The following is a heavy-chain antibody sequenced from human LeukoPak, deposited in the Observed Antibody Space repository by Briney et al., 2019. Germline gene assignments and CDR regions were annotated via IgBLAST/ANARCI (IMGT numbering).Heavy chain of an antibody. D-gene: IGHD4-17*01. J-gene: IGHJ4*02. V-gene: IGHV1-18*01. CDR2: ISAYNGNT. Sequence: GASVKVSCKASGYTFTSYGISWVRQAPGQGLEWMGWISAYNGNTNYAQKLQGRVTMTTDTSTSTAYMELRSLRSDDTAVYYCAREGIDDYGDYYFDYWGQGTLVTVSS. CDR1: GYTFTSYG. CDR3: AREGIDDYGDYYFDY.